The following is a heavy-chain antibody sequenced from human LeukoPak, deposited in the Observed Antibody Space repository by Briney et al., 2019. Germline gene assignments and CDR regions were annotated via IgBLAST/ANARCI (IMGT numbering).Heavy chain of an antibody. CDR3: ARVWSTVNSGLNYFDP. J-gene: IGHJ5*02. Sequence: EASVKVSCKASGYTFTGYYIYWVRQAPGQGLEWMAWINANSGATQYGQKFQDRVTMTRDTSISTAYMEVSRLTSDDTAVYYCARVWSTVNSGLNYFDPWGQGTLVTVSS. CDR1: GYTFTGYY. V-gene: IGHV1-2*02. D-gene: IGHD6-19*01. CDR2: INANSGAT.